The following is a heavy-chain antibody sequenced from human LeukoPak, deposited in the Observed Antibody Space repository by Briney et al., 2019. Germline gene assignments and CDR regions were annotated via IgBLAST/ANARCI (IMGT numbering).Heavy chain of an antibody. CDR3: ARDLRYCSSTSCYEYAFDI. CDR1: GGSISSGGYY. CDR2: IYHSGST. Sequence: SETLSLTCTVSGGSISSGGYYWSWIRQPPGKGLEWIGYIYHSGSTYYNPSLKSRVTISVDRSKNQFSLKLSSVTAADTAVYYCARDLRYCSSTSCYEYAFDIWGQGTMVTVSS. J-gene: IGHJ3*02. D-gene: IGHD2-2*01. V-gene: IGHV4-30-2*01.